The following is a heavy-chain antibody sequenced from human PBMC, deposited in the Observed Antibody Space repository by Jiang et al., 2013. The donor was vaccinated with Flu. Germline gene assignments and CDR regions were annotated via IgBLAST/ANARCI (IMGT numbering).Heavy chain of an antibody. CDR2: INHSGST. CDR1: GSFSGYY. CDR3: ARWDGYYFDY. D-gene: IGHD1-26*01. J-gene: IGHJ4*02. V-gene: IGHV4-34*01. Sequence: GSFSGYYWSWIRQPPGKGLEWIGEINHSGSTNYNPSLKSRVTISVDTSKNQFSLKLSSVTAADTAVYYCARWDGYYFDYWGQGTLVTVSS.